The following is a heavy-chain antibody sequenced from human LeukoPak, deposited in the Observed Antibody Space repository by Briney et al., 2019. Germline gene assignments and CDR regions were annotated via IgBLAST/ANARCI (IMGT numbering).Heavy chain of an antibody. J-gene: IGHJ4*02. V-gene: IGHV1-2*04. Sequence: ASVKVSCKASGYTFTSYDINWVRQATGQGIEWMGWINPNSGGTNYAQKFHGWVTMTRDTSISTAYMELSRLRSDDTAVYYCARDGSGYDLHFDYWGQGTLVTVSS. D-gene: IGHD5-12*01. CDR3: ARDGSGYDLHFDY. CDR2: INPNSGGT. CDR1: GYTFTSYD.